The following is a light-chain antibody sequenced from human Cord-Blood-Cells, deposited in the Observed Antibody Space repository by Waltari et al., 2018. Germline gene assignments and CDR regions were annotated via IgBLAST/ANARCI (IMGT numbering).Light chain of an antibody. CDR1: ISDAGGYNY. CDR3: CSYAGSYPWV. V-gene: IGLV2-11*01. J-gene: IGLJ3*02. Sequence: QSALTQPRPVSGSPGQSVTISCTGTISDAGGYNYVSWYQQHPGKAPKLMIYDVSKRPSGVPDRFSGSKSGTTASLTISGLQAEDEADYYCCSYAGSYPWVFGGGTKLTVL. CDR2: DVS.